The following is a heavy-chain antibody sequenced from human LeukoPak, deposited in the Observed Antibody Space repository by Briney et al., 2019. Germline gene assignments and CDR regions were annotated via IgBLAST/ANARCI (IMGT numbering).Heavy chain of an antibody. J-gene: IGHJ4*02. D-gene: IGHD6-13*01. Sequence: SETLSLTCAVYGGSFSGYYWSWIRQPPGKGLEWIGEINHNGSTNYNPSLKSRVTISVDTSKNQFSLKLSSVTAADTAVYYCARLAAGTRAFDYWGQGTLVTVSS. V-gene: IGHV4-34*01. CDR2: INHNGST. CDR1: GGSFSGYY. CDR3: ARLAAGTRAFDY.